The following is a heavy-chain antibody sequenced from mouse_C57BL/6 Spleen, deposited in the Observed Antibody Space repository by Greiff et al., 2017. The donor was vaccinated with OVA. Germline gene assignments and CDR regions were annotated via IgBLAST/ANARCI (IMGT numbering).Heavy chain of an antibody. Sequence: VQLQQSGPELVKPGASVKISCKASGYAFSSSWMNWVKQRPGKGLEWIGRIYPGDGDTNYNGKFKGKATLTADKSSSTAYMQLSSLTSEDSAVYFCARGELLLRNYYYAMDYWGQGTSVTVSS. V-gene: IGHV1-82*01. CDR2: IYPGDGDT. CDR3: ARGELLLRNYYYAMDY. D-gene: IGHD1-1*01. J-gene: IGHJ4*01. CDR1: GYAFSSSW.